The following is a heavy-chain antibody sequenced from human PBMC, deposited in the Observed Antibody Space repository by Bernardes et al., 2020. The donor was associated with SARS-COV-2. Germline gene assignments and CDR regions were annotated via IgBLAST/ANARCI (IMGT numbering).Heavy chain of an antibody. CDR3: ARDPAFGEDYYYYYGMDV. J-gene: IGHJ6*02. D-gene: IGHD3-10*01. V-gene: IGHV7-4-1*02. Sequence: ASVKVGCKASGYTFTSYAMNWVRQAPGQGLEWMGWINTNTGNPTYAQGFTGRFVFSLDTSVSTAYLQISSLKAEDTAVYYCARDPAFGEDYYYYYGMDVWGQGTTVTVSS. CDR2: INTNTGNP. CDR1: GYTFTSYA.